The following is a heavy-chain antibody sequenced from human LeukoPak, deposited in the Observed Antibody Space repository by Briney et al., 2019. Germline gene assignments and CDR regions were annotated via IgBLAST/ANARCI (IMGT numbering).Heavy chain of an antibody. CDR2: ISGSGGST. CDR1: VFTFSSYA. J-gene: IGHJ4*01. V-gene: IGHV3-23*01. D-gene: IGHD5-12*01. CDR3: AKARAYSGYEYAIHY. Sequence: GGSLGLSCAASVFTFSSYAMSCVRQAPGKGLEWVSAISGSGGSTYYADSVKGRFTISRDNSKNTLYLQMNSLRAEDTAVYYCAKARAYSGYEYAIHYWGQGTMVTVSS.